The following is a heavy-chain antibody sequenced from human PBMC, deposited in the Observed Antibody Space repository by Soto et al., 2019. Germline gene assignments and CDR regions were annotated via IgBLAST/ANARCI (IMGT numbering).Heavy chain of an antibody. CDR2: ISSSSSYI. CDR3: ATDQGGATTPLDY. Sequence: GGSLRVSCAASGFTFSSYSMNWVRQAPGKGLEWVSSISSSSSYIYYADSVKGRFTISRDNAKNSLYLQMNSLRAADTAVSYCATDQGGATTPLDYWGQGTLVTVSS. D-gene: IGHD1-26*01. CDR1: GFTFSSYS. V-gene: IGHV3-21*01. J-gene: IGHJ4*02.